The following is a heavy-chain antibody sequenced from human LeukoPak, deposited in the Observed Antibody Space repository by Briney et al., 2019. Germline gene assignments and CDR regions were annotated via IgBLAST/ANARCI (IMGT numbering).Heavy chain of an antibody. D-gene: IGHD3-22*01. CDR3: ARDRRYYHHFDY. CDR2: IWYDGSNK. V-gene: IGHV3-33*01. Sequence: GGSLRLSCAASGFTFSSYGMHWVRQAPGKGLEWVAVIWYDGSNKYYADSVKGRFTISRDNSKNTLYLQMNSLRAEDTAVYYCARDRRYYHHFDYWGQGTLVTVSS. CDR1: GFTFSSYG. J-gene: IGHJ4*02.